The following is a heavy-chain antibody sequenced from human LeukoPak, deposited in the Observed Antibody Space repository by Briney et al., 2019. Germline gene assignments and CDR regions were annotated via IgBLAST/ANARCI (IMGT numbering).Heavy chain of an antibody. CDR3: ARDSPPRWAVAGTGWFDP. J-gene: IGHJ5*02. D-gene: IGHD6-19*01. CDR2: INAGNGYT. CDR1: GYTFTSYA. V-gene: IGHV1-3*01. Sequence: ASVKVSCMASGYTFTSYAMHWVRQAPGQRLEWMGWINAGNGYTKYSQKFQGRVTITRDTSASTAYMELSSLRSEDTAVYYCARDSPPRWAVAGTGWFDPWGQGTLVTVSS.